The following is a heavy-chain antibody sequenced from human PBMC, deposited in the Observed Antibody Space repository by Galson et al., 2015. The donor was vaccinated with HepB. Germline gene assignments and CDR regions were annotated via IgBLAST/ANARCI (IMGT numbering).Heavy chain of an antibody. J-gene: IGHJ4*02. CDR1: GFTFSSYA. Sequence: LRLSCAASGFTFSSYAMHWVRQAPGKGLEWVAVISYDGSNKYYADSVKGRFTISRDNSKNTLYLQMNSLRAEDTAVYYCVRDYTAMGSGVFDYWGQGTLVTVSS. V-gene: IGHV3-30*04. D-gene: IGHD5-18*01. CDR2: ISYDGSNK. CDR3: VRDYTAMGSGVFDY.